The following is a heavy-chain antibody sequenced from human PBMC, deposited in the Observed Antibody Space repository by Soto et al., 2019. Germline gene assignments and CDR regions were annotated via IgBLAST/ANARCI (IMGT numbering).Heavy chain of an antibody. CDR1: GYTFTGYY. CDR2: INPNSGGT. J-gene: IGHJ6*02. Sequence: ASVKVSCKASGYTFTGYYMHWVRQAPGQGLEWIGWINPNSGGTNCAQKFQGRVTMTRDTSISTAYMELSRLRSDDTAVYYCARDLGYCTNGVCRKYYYYGMDIWGQGTTVTVS. D-gene: IGHD2-8*01. CDR3: ARDLGYCTNGVCRKYYYYGMDI. V-gene: IGHV1-2*02.